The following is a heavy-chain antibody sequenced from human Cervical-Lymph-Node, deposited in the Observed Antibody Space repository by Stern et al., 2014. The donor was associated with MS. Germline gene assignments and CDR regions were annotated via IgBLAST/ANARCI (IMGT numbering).Heavy chain of an antibody. CDR1: GYKFSIYW. V-gene: IGHV5-51*01. Sequence: VQLGQSGAELIRPGESLKISCKGSGYKFSIYWIAWVRQMPGKGLEWMGIIYPGDSETRYSPSFQGQASMSADKSTSTAYLQWSSLNASDTAMYFCARQTTAWASDVWGQGTLVTVSS. CDR2: IYPGDSET. CDR3: ARQTTAWASDV. D-gene: IGHD1-14*01. J-gene: IGHJ4*02.